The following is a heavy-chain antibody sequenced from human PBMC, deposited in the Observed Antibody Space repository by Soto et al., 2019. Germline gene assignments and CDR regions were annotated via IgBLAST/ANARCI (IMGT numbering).Heavy chain of an antibody. Sequence: SVKVSCKAPGGTFSNHAINWVRQAPGQSLEWMRRIIPIFTTTNYAQKFQGRVTMTADESTITAYLELSSLKHDDTAVYYCAREVAADGTFREDVFDIWGQGTLVTVSS. D-gene: IGHD6-13*01. J-gene: IGHJ3*02. CDR3: AREVAADGTFREDVFDI. V-gene: IGHV1-69*13. CDR2: IIPIFTTT. CDR1: GGTFSNHA.